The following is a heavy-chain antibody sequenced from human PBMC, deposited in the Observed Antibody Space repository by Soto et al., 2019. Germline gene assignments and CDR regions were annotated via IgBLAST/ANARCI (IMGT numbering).Heavy chain of an antibody. CDR3: ARRLVRITISDAFDI. CDR2: IYPGDSDT. D-gene: IGHD3-10*01. Sequence: PGESLKISCKGSGYSFTSYWIGWVRQMPGKGLEWMGIIYPGDSDTRNSPSFQGQVTISADKSISTAYLQWSSLKASDTAMYYCARRLVRITISDAFDIWGQGTMVTVSS. J-gene: IGHJ3*02. V-gene: IGHV5-51*01. CDR1: GYSFTSYW.